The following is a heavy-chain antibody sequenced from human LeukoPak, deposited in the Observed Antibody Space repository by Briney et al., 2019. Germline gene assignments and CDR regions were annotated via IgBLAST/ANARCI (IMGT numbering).Heavy chain of an antibody. CDR3: ARETQFYDSSGYPDY. J-gene: IGHJ4*02. V-gene: IGHV4-4*07. CDR1: GGSISSYY. CDR2: IYTSGST. Sequence: PSETLSLTCTVSGGSISSYYWSWIRQPAGKGLEWIGRIYTSGSTNYNPSLKSRVNMSVDTSKNQFSLKLSSVTAADTAVYYCARETQFYDSSGYPDYWGQGTLVTVSS. D-gene: IGHD3-22*01.